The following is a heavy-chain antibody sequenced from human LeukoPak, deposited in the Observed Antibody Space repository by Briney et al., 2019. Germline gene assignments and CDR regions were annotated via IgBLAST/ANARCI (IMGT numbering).Heavy chain of an antibody. J-gene: IGHJ4*02. D-gene: IGHD2-15*01. CDR2: IYYSGST. Sequence: SETLSHTCTVSGGSISSYYWSWIRQPPGKGLEWIGYIYYSGSTNYNPSLKSRVTISVDTSKNQFSLKLSSVTAADTAVYYCARGKCSGGSCYRDYWGQGTLVTVSS. CDR1: GGSISSYY. CDR3: ARGKCSGGSCYRDY. V-gene: IGHV4-59*01.